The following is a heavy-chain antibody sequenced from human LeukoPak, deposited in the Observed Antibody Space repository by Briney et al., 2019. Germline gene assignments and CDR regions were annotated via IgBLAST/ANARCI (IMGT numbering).Heavy chain of an antibody. J-gene: IGHJ4*02. V-gene: IGHV4-34*01. D-gene: IGHD2-15*01. CDR1: GGSFSGYY. CDR3: ARDPIYCSGGSCTYFDY. CDR2: INHCGST. Sequence: SETLSLTCAVYGGSFSGYYWSWIRQPPGKGLEWIGEINHCGSTYYNPSLKSRVTISVDTSKNQFSLKLSSVTAADTAVYYCARDPIYCSGGSCTYFDYWGQGTLVTVSS.